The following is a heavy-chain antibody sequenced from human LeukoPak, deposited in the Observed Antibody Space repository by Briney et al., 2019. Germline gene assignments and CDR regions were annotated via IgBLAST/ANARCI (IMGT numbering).Heavy chain of an antibody. V-gene: IGHV3-53*01. CDR1: GFTVSSNY. CDR2: IYSGGNT. J-gene: IGHJ4*02. D-gene: IGHD6-13*01. CDR3: ARRISSSWGLDY. Sequence: GGSLRLSCAASGFTVSSNYMSCVRQAPGKGLEWVSVIYSGGNTYYADSVKGRFTISRDNSKNTLYLQMNSLRAEDTAVYYCARRISSSWGLDYWGQGTLVTVSS.